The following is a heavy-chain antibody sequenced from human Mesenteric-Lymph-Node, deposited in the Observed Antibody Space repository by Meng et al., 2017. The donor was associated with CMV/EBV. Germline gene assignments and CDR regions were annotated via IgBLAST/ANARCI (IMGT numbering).Heavy chain of an antibody. Sequence: ASVKVSCKASGYTFTRSGFSWVRQAPGQGLEWMGWISAYNGNTNYAQKFQGRVTMTADTSTSTAYMALRNLRSDDTAVYYCASSGASTSSFGGDFYYVMDVWGQGTTVTVSS. J-gene: IGHJ6*02. CDR1: GYTFTRSG. CDR2: ISAYNGNT. D-gene: IGHD2-2*01. CDR3: ASSGASTSSFGGDFYYVMDV. V-gene: IGHV1-18*01.